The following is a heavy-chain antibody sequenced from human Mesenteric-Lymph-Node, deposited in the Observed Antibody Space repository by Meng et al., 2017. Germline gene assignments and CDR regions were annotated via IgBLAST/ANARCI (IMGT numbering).Heavy chain of an antibody. CDR1: GFTFSSYW. D-gene: IGHD3-22*01. V-gene: IGHV3-74*01. CDR2: INSDGSST. J-gene: IGHJ4*02. CDR3: AREEDYDGHYFDY. Sequence: GESPKIPRAASGFTFSSYWMHWVRQAPGKGLVWVSRINSDGSSTSYADSVKGRFTISRDNAKNTLYLQMNSLRAEDTAVYYCAREEDYDGHYFDYWGQGTLVTVSS.